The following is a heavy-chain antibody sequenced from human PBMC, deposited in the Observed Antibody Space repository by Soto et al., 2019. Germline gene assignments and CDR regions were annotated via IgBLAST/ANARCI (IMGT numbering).Heavy chain of an antibody. V-gene: IGHV4-34*01. CDR2: INHSGST. D-gene: IGHD4-17*01. Sequence: SETLSLTGAVYVGSFSGYYWSWIRQPPGKGLEWIGEINHSGSTNYNPSLKIRVTISVDTSKNQFSLKLSSVTAADTAVYYCAVRWPDYWGQGTLVTVSS. CDR3: AVRWPDY. J-gene: IGHJ4*02. CDR1: VGSFSGYY.